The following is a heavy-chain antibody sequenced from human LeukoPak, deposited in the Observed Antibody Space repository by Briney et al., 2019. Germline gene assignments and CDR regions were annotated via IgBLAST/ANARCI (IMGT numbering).Heavy chain of an antibody. V-gene: IGHV3-23*01. CDR2: ISGSGGST. J-gene: IGHJ4*02. CDR3: ARAVAGYFDY. D-gene: IGHD6-19*01. Sequence: PGGSLRLSCAASDFSFTTYAMSWVRQAPGKGLEWVSAISGSGGSTYYADSVKGRFTISRDNSKNTLYLQMNSLRAEDTAVYYCARAVAGYFDYWGQGTLVTVSS. CDR1: DFSFTTYA.